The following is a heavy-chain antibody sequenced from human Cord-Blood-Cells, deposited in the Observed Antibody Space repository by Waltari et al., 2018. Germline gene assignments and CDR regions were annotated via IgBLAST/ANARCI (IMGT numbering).Heavy chain of an antibody. CDR1: GYYISSGYY. J-gene: IGHJ3*02. V-gene: IGHV4-38-2*02. Sequence: QVQLQESGPGLVKPSETLSLTCAVYGYYISSGYYWGWIRHSPGKGLEWIGSIYHRGSTYYNPSLKSRVTISVDTSKNQFSLKLSSVTAADTAVYYCARDQHCSSTSCYDAFDIWGQGTMVTVSS. CDR2: IYHRGST. D-gene: IGHD2-2*01. CDR3: ARDQHCSSTSCYDAFDI.